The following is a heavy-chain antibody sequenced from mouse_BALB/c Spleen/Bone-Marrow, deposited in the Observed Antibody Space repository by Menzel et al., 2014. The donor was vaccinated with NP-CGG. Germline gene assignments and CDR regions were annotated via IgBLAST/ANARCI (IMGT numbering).Heavy chain of an antibody. CDR3: TRDDYDGAWFAY. D-gene: IGHD2-4*01. CDR2: TSSGGSYT. CDR1: RFTFSSYT. J-gene: IGHJ3*01. Sequence: EVQLVESGGGLVKPGGSLKLSCAASRFTFSSYTMSWVRQTPEKRLEWVATTSSGGSYTYYPDSVKGRFTISRDNAKNTLYLQMSSLKSEDTAMYYCTRDDYDGAWFAYWGQGTLVTVSA. V-gene: IGHV5-6-4*01.